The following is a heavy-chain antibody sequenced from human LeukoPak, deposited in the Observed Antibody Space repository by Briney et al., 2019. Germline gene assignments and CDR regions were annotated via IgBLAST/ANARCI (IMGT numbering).Heavy chain of an antibody. CDR2: ISSSGTTI. Sequence: GGSLRLSCAASGFTFSSYEMNWVRQAPGKGLEWVSYISSSGTTIYYADSVKGRFTISRDNARNSLYLQMNSLRAEDTAVYYCARGSYRPDYWDQGTLVTVSS. CDR1: GFTFSSYE. V-gene: IGHV3-48*03. CDR3: ARGSYRPDY. J-gene: IGHJ4*02. D-gene: IGHD4-11*01.